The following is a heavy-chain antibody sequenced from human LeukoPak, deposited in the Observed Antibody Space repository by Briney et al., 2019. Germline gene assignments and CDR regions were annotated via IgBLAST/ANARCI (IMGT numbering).Heavy chain of an antibody. D-gene: IGHD2-8*01. V-gene: IGHV1-2*02. CDR1: GYSFIDYF. Sequence: ASVKVSCKASGYSFIDYFIHWVRQAPGQGLECMGWINPNTGDTRYVQKFQGRVTMTRDTSISTVYMELSGLNSDDTAIYFCARDVKMGYEQGWFDPWGQGTLVTVST. CDR3: ARDVKMGYEQGWFDP. CDR2: INPNTGDT. J-gene: IGHJ5*02.